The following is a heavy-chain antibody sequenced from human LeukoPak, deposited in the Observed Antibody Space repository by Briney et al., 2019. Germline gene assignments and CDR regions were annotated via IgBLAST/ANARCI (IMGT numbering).Heavy chain of an antibody. V-gene: IGHV1-69*05. CDR1: GGTFSSYA. J-gene: IGHJ5*02. CDR2: IIPIFGTA. D-gene: IGHD6-13*01. Sequence: SVKASCKASGGTFSSYAISWVRQAPGQGLEWMGGIIPIFGTANYAQKFQGRVTITTDESTSTAYMELSRLTSDDTAVYYCAREGIAEPDTNWFDPWGQGTLVTVSS. CDR3: AREGIAEPDTNWFDP.